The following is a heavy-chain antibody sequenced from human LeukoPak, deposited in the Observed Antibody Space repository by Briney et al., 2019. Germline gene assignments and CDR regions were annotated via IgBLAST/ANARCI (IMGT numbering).Heavy chain of an antibody. CDR1: GFTFSSYS. CDR2: INPSSSAI. CDR3: ARAAYSSSPDY. D-gene: IGHD6-13*01. Sequence: GGSLRLSCAASGFTFSSYSMNCVRQSPGKGLEWVSYINPSSSAIYYADSVKGRFTISRDNAKNSLYLQMSSLRDEDTAMYYCARAAYSSSPDYWGQGTLVTVSS. J-gene: IGHJ4*02. V-gene: IGHV3-48*02.